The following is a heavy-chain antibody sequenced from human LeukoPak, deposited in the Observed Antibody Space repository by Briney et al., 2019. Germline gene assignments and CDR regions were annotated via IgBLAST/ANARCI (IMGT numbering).Heavy chain of an antibody. CDR1: GFTFSGSP. J-gene: IGHJ4*02. D-gene: IGHD3-16*01. CDR2: IRSKVNLYAT. Sequence: GGSLRLSCAASGFTFSGSPLHWVRQASGKGLEWVGRIRSKVNLYATAYAASVKGRFTISRDDSKNTAYLQMNRLKTEGSAVYYCSRHGLDWGQGTLVTVSS. CDR3: SRHGLD. V-gene: IGHV3-73*01.